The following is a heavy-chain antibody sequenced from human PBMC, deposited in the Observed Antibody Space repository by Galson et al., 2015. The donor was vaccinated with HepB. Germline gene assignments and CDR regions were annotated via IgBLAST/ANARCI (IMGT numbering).Heavy chain of an antibody. CDR3: ARVVPAAKGRYYYYGMDV. CDR1: GFTFSSYS. J-gene: IGHJ6*02. Sequence: SLRLSCAASGFTFSSYSMNWVRQAPGKGLEWVSSISSSSSYIYYADSVKGRFTISRDNAKNSLYLQMNSLRAEDTAVYYCARVVPAAKGRYYYYGMDVWGQGTTVTVSS. V-gene: IGHV3-21*01. CDR2: ISSSSSYI. D-gene: IGHD2-2*01.